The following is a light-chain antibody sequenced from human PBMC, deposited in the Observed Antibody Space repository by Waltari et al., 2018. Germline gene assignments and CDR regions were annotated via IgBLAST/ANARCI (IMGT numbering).Light chain of an antibody. CDR2: EVS. V-gene: IGLV2-14*01. CDR3: TSYTSSSTLV. Sequence: QSALTQPASVSGSPGQSVAISCTGTSSDVGGYNYVSWYQQPPGKAPNLMIYEVSNLPSGISNRFSGSKSGNTASLTISGLQAEDEADYYCTSYTSSSTLVFGGGTRLTVL. J-gene: IGLJ2*01. CDR1: SSDVGGYNY.